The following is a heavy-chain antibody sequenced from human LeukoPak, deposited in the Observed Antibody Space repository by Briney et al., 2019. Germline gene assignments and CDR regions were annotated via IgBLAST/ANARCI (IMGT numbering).Heavy chain of an antibody. CDR3: AKDLEIWDCSSTSCAPSRFDY. Sequence: GGSLRLSCAASGFTFSSYAMSWVRQAPGKGLEWVSAISGSGGSTYYADSVKGRFTISRDNSKNTLYLQMNSLGAEDTAVYYCAKDLEIWDCSSTSCAPSRFDYWGQGTLVTVSS. V-gene: IGHV3-23*01. CDR2: ISGSGGST. D-gene: IGHD2-2*01. CDR1: GFTFSSYA. J-gene: IGHJ4*02.